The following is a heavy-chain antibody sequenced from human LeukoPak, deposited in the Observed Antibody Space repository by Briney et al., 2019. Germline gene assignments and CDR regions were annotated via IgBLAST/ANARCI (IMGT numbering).Heavy chain of an antibody. CDR2: SYHSGST. J-gene: IGHJ4*02. CDR1: GGSITSSNW. D-gene: IGHD6-13*01. Sequence: AETVSLTCDVSGGSITSSNWWRWVREPPGKGLGWGWESYHSGSTNYNPSLKGRVTISVDKSKNQSSLKLSSVTAADTAVYYCARELAAAGYRKFDYWGQGTLVTVSS. CDR3: ARELAAAGYRKFDY. V-gene: IGHV4-4*02.